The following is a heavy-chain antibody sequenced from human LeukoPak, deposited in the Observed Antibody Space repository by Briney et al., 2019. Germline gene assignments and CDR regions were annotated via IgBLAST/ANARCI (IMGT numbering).Heavy chain of an antibody. J-gene: IGHJ4*02. CDR2: INSDGSTT. Sequence: GGSLRLSCAASGFTFSSSWMHWVRQAPGKGLVWVSRINSDGSTTSYADSVKGRFTISRDNAKNTLYLQMNSLRAEDTAVYYCARGYTSGWYYFDYWGQGALVTVSS. D-gene: IGHD6-19*01. V-gene: IGHV3-74*01. CDR1: GFTFSSSW. CDR3: ARGYTSGWYYFDY.